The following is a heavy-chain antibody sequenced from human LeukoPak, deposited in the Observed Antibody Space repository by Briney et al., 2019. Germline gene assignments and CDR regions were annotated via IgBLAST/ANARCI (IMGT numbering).Heavy chain of an antibody. J-gene: IGHJ4*02. D-gene: IGHD6-19*01. CDR1: GFTFSSCS. V-gene: IGHV3-21*01. Sequence: SGGSLRLSCAASGFTFSSCSMNWVRKAPGKGLEWVTSISSSSSSIYYADSVKGRFTSSRDNAKNSLYLQMNSLRAEDTAVYYCARGSQQWLASPFDYWGQGTLVTVSS. CDR3: ARGSQQWLASPFDY. CDR2: ISSSSSSI.